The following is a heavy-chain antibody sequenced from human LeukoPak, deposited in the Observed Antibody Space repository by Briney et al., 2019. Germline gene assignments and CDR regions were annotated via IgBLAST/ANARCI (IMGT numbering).Heavy chain of an antibody. CDR3: ARRYCSSTRCYFQLDY. Sequence: GESLKISCKGSGYSFTNYWIAWVRQMPGKGLEWMGIIYPGDSDTRYSPSFQGQVTISADRSISTAYLRWSSLKASDTAMYYCARRYCSSTRCYFQLDYWGQGTLVTVSS. D-gene: IGHD2-2*01. V-gene: IGHV5-51*01. J-gene: IGHJ4*02. CDR1: GYSFTNYW. CDR2: IYPGDSDT.